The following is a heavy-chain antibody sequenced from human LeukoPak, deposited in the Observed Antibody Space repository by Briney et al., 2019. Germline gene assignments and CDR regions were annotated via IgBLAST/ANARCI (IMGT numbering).Heavy chain of an antibody. CDR1: GFTFSDYY. D-gene: IGHD5-24*01. Sequence: PGGSLRLSCAASGFTFSDYYMSWIRQAPGKGLEWVASMKEDGSEKYYVDSVRGRFTISRDNAENSLYLQMNSLRAEDTAVYYCARARDIDYWGQGTLVTVSS. V-gene: IGHV3-7*03. J-gene: IGHJ4*02. CDR3: ARARDIDY. CDR2: MKEDGSEK.